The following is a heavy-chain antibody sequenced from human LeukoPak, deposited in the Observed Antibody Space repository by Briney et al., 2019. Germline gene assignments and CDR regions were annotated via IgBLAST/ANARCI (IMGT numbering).Heavy chain of an antibody. D-gene: IGHD6-13*01. Sequence: ASVKVSCKASGGTFSSYAISWVRQAPGQGLEWMGGIIPIFGTANYAQEFQGRVTITADESTSTAYMELSSLRSEDTAVYYCARGGGDLDSSSWYYFDYWGQGTLVTVSS. CDR2: IIPIFGTA. J-gene: IGHJ4*02. CDR3: ARGGGDLDSSSWYYFDY. V-gene: IGHV1-69*13. CDR1: GGTFSSYA.